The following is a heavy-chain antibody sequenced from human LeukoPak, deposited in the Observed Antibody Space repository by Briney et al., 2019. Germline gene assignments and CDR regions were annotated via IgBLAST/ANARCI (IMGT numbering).Heavy chain of an antibody. CDR3: ARDGSGSYYRLRVRLLECEP. D-gene: IGHD3-10*01. V-gene: IGHV1-69*05. Sequence: GASVKVSCKASGGTFSSYAISWVRQAPGQGLEWMGRIIPIFGTANYAQKFQGRVTITTDESTSTAYMELSSLRSEDTAVYYCARDGSGSYYRLRVRLLECEPWGQGTLVTVSS. CDR1: GGTFSSYA. J-gene: IGHJ5*02. CDR2: IIPIFGTA.